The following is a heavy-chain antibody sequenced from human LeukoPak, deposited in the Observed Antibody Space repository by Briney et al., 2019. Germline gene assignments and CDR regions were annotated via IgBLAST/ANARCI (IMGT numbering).Heavy chain of an antibody. J-gene: IGHJ6*03. D-gene: IGHD6-13*01. Sequence: TTSETLSLTCAVYGGSFSGYYWSWIRQPPGKGLEWIGEINHSGSTNYNPSLKSRVTMSVDTSKNQFSLKVSSVTAADTAVYYCARVRGSSWNTAYYYHYMDVWGKGTTVTISS. CDR1: GGSFSGYY. CDR3: ARVRGSSWNTAYYYHYMDV. V-gene: IGHV4-34*01. CDR2: INHSGST.